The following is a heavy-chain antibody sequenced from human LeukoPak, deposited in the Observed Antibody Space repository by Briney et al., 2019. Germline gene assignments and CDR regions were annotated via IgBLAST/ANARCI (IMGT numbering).Heavy chain of an antibody. Sequence: SETVSLTSSRSTFTPQTTTLVRHAPGQRLEPLGRIIPILGIANYAQKFPGRVTITPDKSTITPYLQLRSLRSDDTAVYYCATHPPRVYSFDYSGQGTLVTVSS. CDR2: IIPILGIA. V-gene: IGHV1-69*02. CDR1: RSTFTPQT. CDR3: ATHPPRVYSFDY. D-gene: IGHD2-8*01. J-gene: IGHJ4*02.